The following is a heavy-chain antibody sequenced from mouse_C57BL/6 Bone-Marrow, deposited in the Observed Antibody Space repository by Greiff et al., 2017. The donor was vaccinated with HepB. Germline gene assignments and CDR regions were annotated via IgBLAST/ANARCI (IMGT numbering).Heavy chain of an antibody. V-gene: IGHV1-80*01. Sequence: QVQLQQSGAELVKPGASVKISCKASGYAFSSYWMTWVKQRPGQGLEWIGQIYPGDGDTNYNGKFKGKATLTADTSSSTAYMQLSSLTSEDSAVYFCARGRRLRRGHYFDYWGQGTTLTVSS. CDR3: ARGRRLRRGHYFDY. CDR2: IYPGDGDT. CDR1: GYAFSSYW. D-gene: IGHD2-4*01. J-gene: IGHJ2*01.